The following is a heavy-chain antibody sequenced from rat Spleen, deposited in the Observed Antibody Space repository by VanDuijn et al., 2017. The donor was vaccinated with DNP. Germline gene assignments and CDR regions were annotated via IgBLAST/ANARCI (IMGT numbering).Heavy chain of an antibody. CDR3: ARDTGYNLYAMDA. CDR2: INTGSGGT. D-gene: IGHD1-4*01. CDR1: GYTFTSYF. Sequence: QVQLQQSGTELATPGSSVKISCKASGYTFTSYFISWIKQTTGQGLEYIGYINTGSGGTNYNEKFKGKATLTVDKSSSTAFMQLSSLTPDDSAVYYCARDTGYNLYAMDAWGQGTSVTVSS. V-gene: IGHV1-43*01. J-gene: IGHJ4*01.